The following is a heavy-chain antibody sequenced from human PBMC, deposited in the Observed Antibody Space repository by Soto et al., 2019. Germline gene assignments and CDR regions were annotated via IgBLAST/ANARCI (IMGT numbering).Heavy chain of an antibody. J-gene: IGHJ4*02. D-gene: IGHD3-16*02. CDR1: EFTFSRHT. CDR2: ISYDGSDT. V-gene: IGHV3-30*04. CDR3: ASDRLGLGELSLLGYFDY. Sequence: QVHLEESGGGVVQPGRSLRLSCAASEFTFSRHTMHWVRQAPGKGLEWVASISYDGSDTYYADSVKGRFTISRDNSKNTLSVEMDILRAEDTAVYYCASDRLGLGELSLLGYFDYWGQGTLVTVSS.